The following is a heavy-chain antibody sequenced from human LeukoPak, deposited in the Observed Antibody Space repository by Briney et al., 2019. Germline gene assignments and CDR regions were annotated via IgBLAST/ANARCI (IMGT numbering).Heavy chain of an antibody. J-gene: IGHJ5*02. D-gene: IGHD2-2*02. CDR2: ISSSGSTI. CDR1: GFTFSSYE. Sequence: PGGSLRLSCAASGFTFSSYEMNWVRQAPGKGLEWVSYISSSGSTIYYADSVKGRFTISRDKAKNSLYLQMNSLRAEDTAVYYCASIAAVPATISWGQGTLVTVSS. V-gene: IGHV3-48*03. CDR3: ASIAAVPATIS.